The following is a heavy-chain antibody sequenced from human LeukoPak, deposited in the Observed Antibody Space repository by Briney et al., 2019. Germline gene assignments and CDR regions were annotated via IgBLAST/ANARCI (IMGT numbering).Heavy chain of an antibody. V-gene: IGHV5-51*01. CDR2: IYPDDSDT. Sequence: GESLKISCKGSGYSFTNYWIGWVRQMPGKGLEWMGIIYPDDSDTRYSPSFQGQVTISADKSISTAYLQWSSLKASDTAMYYCARRSYYSGSYYPFDYWGQGTLVTVSS. CDR1: GYSFTNYW. J-gene: IGHJ4*02. CDR3: ARRSYYSGSYYPFDY. D-gene: IGHD1-26*01.